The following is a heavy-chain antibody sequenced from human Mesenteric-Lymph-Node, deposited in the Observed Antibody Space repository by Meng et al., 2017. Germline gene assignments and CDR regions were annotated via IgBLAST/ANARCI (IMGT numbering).Heavy chain of an antibody. CDR1: GFTFSSYG. V-gene: IGHV3-33*01. J-gene: IGHJ4*02. Sequence: VESVGGLVQPGGSLRLSCAASGFTFSSYGMHWVRQAPGKGLEWVAVIWYDGCNKYYADSVKGRFTISRDNSKNTLYLQMNSLRAEDTAVYYCARELNRDYFDYWGQGTLVTVSS. CDR2: IWYDGCNK. CDR3: ARELNRDYFDY. D-gene: IGHD1-14*01.